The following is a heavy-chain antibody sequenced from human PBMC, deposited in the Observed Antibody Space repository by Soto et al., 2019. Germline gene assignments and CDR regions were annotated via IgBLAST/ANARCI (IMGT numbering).Heavy chain of an antibody. CDR2: IYPGDSDT. CDR1: GYSFTNYW. V-gene: IGHV5-51*01. J-gene: IGHJ4*02. Sequence: PGESLKISCKGSGYSFTNYWIGWVRQMPGKGLEWMGIIYPGDSDTRYNPSFQGQVTISADKSISTAYLQWSSLKASDTAMYYCARRTVTAYPYFDYWGQGTLVTVSS. CDR3: ARRTVTAYPYFDY. D-gene: IGHD2-21*02.